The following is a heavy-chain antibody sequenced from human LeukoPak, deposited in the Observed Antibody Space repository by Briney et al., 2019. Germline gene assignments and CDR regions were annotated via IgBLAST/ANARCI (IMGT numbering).Heavy chain of an antibody. J-gene: IGHJ6*02. Sequence: GGSLRLSCAASGFTFSSYSMKWVRQARGKGLEWVSSISSSSSYIYYADSVKGRFTISRDNAKNSLYLQMKSLRAEDTAVYYCARDNSPELWLIAYYYYGMDVWGQGTTVTVSS. D-gene: IGHD5-18*01. CDR3: ARDNSPELWLIAYYYYGMDV. V-gene: IGHV3-21*01. CDR1: GFTFSSYS. CDR2: ISSSSSYI.